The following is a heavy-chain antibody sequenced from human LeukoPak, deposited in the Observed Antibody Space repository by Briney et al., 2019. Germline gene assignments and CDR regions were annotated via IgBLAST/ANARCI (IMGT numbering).Heavy chain of an antibody. V-gene: IGHV3-53*01. CDR2: IYSGGST. Sequence: GGSLRLSCAASGLTVNSKCMSWVRQAPGKGLEWVSIIYSGGSTNYADSVKGRFNISRDNYKNTVYLQMNSLRAEDTAVYYCTGDVYQHWGQGTLVTVSS. CDR1: GLTVNSKC. J-gene: IGHJ1*01. CDR3: TGDVYQH. D-gene: IGHD1-14*01.